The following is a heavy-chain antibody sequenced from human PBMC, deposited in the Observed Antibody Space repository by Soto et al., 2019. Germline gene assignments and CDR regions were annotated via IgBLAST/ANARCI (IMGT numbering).Heavy chain of an antibody. J-gene: IGHJ5*02. CDR1: GGTFSSYA. D-gene: IGHD2-21*02. V-gene: IGHV1-69*13. Sequence: ASVKVSCKASGGTFSSYAISWVRQAPGQGLEWMGGIIPIFGTANYAQKFQGRVTITADESTSTAYMELSSLRSEDTAMYYCARAYCGGDCYPHFDPWGQGTLVTVSS. CDR2: IIPIFGTA. CDR3: ARAYCGGDCYPHFDP.